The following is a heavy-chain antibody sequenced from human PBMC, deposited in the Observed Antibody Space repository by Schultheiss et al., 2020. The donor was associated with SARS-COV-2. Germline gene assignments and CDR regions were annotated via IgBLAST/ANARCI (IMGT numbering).Heavy chain of an antibody. D-gene: IGHD3-16*01. CDR1: GGSISSYY. Sequence: SETLSLTCTVSGGSISSYYWSWIRQPPGKGLEWIGYIYYSGSTYYNPSLKSRVTISVDTSKNQFSLKLSSVTAADTAVYYCARGGSGLDWGQGTLVTVSS. J-gene: IGHJ4*02. CDR3: ARGGSGLD. CDR2: IYYSGST. V-gene: IGHV4-59*12.